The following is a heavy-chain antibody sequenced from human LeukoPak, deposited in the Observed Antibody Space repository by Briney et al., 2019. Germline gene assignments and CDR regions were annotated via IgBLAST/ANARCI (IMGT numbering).Heavy chain of an antibody. CDR3: ARDRLLGYNWFDP. D-gene: IGHD2-21*02. J-gene: IGHJ5*02. Sequence: ASVKVFCKASGYTFTSYGISGVRQAPGQGLEWMGWISAYNGNTNYAQKLQGRVTMTTDTSTSTAYMELRSLRSDDTAVYYCARDRLLGYNWFDPWGQGTLVTVSS. CDR2: ISAYNGNT. V-gene: IGHV1-18*01. CDR1: GYTFTSYG.